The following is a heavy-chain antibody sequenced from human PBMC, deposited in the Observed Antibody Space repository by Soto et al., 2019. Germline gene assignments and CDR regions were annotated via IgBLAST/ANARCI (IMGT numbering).Heavy chain of an antibody. D-gene: IGHD2-15*01. CDR1: GYTFTGYY. Sequence: ASVKVSCKASGYTFTGYYMHWVRQAPGQGLEWMGWINPNSGGTNYAQKCQGRVTMTRDTSISTAYMELSRLRSDDRAVYYLARVNVVVVAATREYYFDDWGQGTLVTVSS. CDR2: INPNSGGT. CDR3: ARVNVVVVAATREYYFDD. J-gene: IGHJ4*02. V-gene: IGHV1-2*02.